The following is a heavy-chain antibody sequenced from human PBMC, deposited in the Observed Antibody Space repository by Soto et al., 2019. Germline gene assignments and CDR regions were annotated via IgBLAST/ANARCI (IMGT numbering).Heavy chain of an antibody. Sequence: PGGSLRLSCAASGFTFSSYSMNWVRQAPGKGLEWVSSISSSSSYIYYADSVKGRFTISRDNAKNSLYLQMNSLRAEDTAVYYCARVWPWGVAGNAFDIWGQGTMVTVSS. CDR2: ISSSSSYI. V-gene: IGHV3-21*01. D-gene: IGHD6-19*01. J-gene: IGHJ3*02. CDR1: GFTFSSYS. CDR3: ARVWPWGVAGNAFDI.